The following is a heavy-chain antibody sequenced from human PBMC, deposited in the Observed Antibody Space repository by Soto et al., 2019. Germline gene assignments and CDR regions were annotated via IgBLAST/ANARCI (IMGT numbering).Heavy chain of an antibody. CDR1: GYTFTGNY. Sequence: QVQLVQSGAEVKKPGASVKVSCKASGYTFTGNYIHWMRQAPGQGPEWMGWLNPRSGATDYAQKFQCRVTITRDTSISSAYMDLSRLTSDDTAMYYCVKGGGVDEVTTTRVVFDYWGQGTPLTVSS. D-gene: IGHD4-17*01. J-gene: IGHJ4*02. V-gene: IGHV1-2*02. CDR3: VKGGGVDEVTTTRVVFDY. CDR2: LNPRSGAT.